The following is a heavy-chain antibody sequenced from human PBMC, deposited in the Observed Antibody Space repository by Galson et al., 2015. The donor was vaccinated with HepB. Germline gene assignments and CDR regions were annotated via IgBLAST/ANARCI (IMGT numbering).Heavy chain of an antibody. J-gene: IGHJ3*02. CDR3: ARDRSRESDYGDYPYPDAFDI. CDR1: GFTFSSYS. D-gene: IGHD4-17*01. Sequence: SLRLSCAASGFTFSSYSMNWVRQAPGKGLEWVSSISSSSSYIYYADSVKGRFTISRDNAKNSLYLQMNSLRAEDTAVYYCARDRSRESDYGDYPYPDAFDIWGQGTMVTVSS. CDR2: ISSSSSYI. V-gene: IGHV3-21*01.